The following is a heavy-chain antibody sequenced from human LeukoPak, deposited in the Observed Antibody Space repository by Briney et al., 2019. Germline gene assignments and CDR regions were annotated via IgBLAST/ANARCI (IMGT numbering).Heavy chain of an antibody. CDR2: INWNSGNI. Sequence: GRSLRLSCAASGFSFDDYAMHWVRQAPGKGLEWVSGINWNSGNIDYADSVKGRFTLSRDTAKNSLCLQMNSLRAEDTALYYCVYDSSGRFDSWGQGTLVTVSS. CDR3: VYDSSGRFDS. D-gene: IGHD2-15*01. V-gene: IGHV3-9*01. J-gene: IGHJ5*01. CDR1: GFSFDDYA.